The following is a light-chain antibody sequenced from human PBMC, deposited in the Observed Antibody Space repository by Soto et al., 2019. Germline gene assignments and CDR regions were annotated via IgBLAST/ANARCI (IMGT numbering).Light chain of an antibody. Sequence: DIQMTHSPSSLSASVGDRVTITCRASQSINRFLNWYQQKPGKAPKLLIYAASSLQSGVPSRFSGSGSGTDFTLTISSLQPEDFATYYCQQSYSPPPVTFGQGTRLEIK. J-gene: IGKJ5*01. CDR1: QSINRF. CDR3: QQSYSPPPVT. V-gene: IGKV1-39*01. CDR2: AAS.